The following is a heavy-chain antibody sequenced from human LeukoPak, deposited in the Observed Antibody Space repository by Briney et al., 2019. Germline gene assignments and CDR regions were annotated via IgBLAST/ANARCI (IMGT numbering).Heavy chain of an antibody. CDR3: ARDMHYYYGSGLDI. Sequence: ASVKVSCKASGGTFSSYAISWVRQAPGQGLEWMGGIIPIFGTANYAQKFQGRVTITADESTSTAYMELSSLRSEDTAVYYCARDMHYYYGSGLDIWGQGTMVTASS. D-gene: IGHD3-10*01. CDR2: IIPIFGTA. J-gene: IGHJ3*02. V-gene: IGHV1-69*13. CDR1: GGTFSSYA.